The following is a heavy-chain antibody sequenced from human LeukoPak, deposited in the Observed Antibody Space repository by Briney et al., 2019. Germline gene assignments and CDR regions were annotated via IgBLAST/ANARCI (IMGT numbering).Heavy chain of an antibody. CDR3: AKARSGWCQFDY. D-gene: IGHD6-19*01. CDR2: ISGSGGST. V-gene: IGHV3-23*01. CDR1: GFTFSSYA. Sequence: GGSLRLSCAASGFTFSSYAMSWVRQAPGKGLVWVSAISGSGGSTYYAESVKGRFTISRDNSKNTLYLQMNSLRAEDTAVYYCAKARSGWCQFDYWGQGTLVTVSS. J-gene: IGHJ4*02.